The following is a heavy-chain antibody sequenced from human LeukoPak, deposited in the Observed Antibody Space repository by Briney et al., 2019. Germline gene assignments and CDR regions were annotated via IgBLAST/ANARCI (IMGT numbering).Heavy chain of an antibody. V-gene: IGHV3-23*01. J-gene: IGHJ4*02. Sequence: GSLRLSCAVSGFTFSGYAMSWVRQAPGKGLEWVSSISAGGSSSYYADSVKGRFTISRDNSKNTLYVQMNTLRAEDSALYYCAKGLPRGLPAAEHFDYWGQGTLVTVSP. CDR1: GFTFSGYA. CDR2: ISAGGSSS. CDR3: AKGLPRGLPAAEHFDY. D-gene: IGHD2-2*01.